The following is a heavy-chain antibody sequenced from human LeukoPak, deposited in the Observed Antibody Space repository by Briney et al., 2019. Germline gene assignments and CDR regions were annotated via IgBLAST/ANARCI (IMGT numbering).Heavy chain of an antibody. CDR3: ARDDRSISRGYFRH. J-gene: IGHJ1*01. CDR1: GGSISSGNW. CDR2: IYDSGTT. V-gene: IGHV4-4*02. Sequence: PSETLSLTCAVSGGSISSGNWWSWVRQSPGKGLEWIGEIYDSGTTRYNPSLKSRVTISVDKSKNQFSLKLTSVTAADTAVYYCARDDRSISRGYFRHWGQGTLVTVSS. D-gene: IGHD2/OR15-2a*01.